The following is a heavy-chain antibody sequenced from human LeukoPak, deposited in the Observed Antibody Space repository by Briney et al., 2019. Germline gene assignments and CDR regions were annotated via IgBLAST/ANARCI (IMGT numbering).Heavy chain of an antibody. D-gene: IGHD2-15*01. CDR2: ISGSGGST. Sequence: GGSLRLSCAASGFTFGDYYMNWIRQAPGKGLEWVSAISGSGGSTYYADSVKGRFTISRDNSKNTLYLQMNSLRAEDTAVYYCARVVDYYYYYMDVWGKGTTVTVSS. V-gene: IGHV3-23*01. CDR3: ARVVDYYYYYMDV. J-gene: IGHJ6*03. CDR1: GFTFGDYY.